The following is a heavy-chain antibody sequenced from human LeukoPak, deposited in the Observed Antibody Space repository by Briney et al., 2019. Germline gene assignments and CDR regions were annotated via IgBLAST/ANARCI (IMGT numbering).Heavy chain of an antibody. D-gene: IGHD2-15*01. CDR3: ARQLGYCSDGDCYFDF. CDR2: ISGSGGST. Sequence: GGSLRLSCAASGFTFSNYAMSWVRQAPGRGLESVSAISGSGGSTYSADSVKGRFTISRDNSKNTLHLQMNSLRAEDTAVYHCARQLGYCSDGDCYFDFWGQGTLVTVSS. V-gene: IGHV3-23*01. CDR1: GFTFSNYA. J-gene: IGHJ4*02.